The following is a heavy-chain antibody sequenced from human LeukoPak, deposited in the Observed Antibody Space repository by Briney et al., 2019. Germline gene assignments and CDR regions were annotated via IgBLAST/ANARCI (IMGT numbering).Heavy chain of an antibody. V-gene: IGHV3-48*01. J-gene: IGHJ4*02. CDR1: GFTFSSYI. D-gene: IGHD3-16*01. Sequence: GGSLRLSCAASGFTFSSYIMNWVRQAPGKGLELVSYISSSSSTIYYADSVKGRFTISRDNAKNSLYLQINSLRAEDTAVYYCARDPGGGLGESNWGQGTLVTVSS. CDR3: ARDPGGGLGESN. CDR2: ISSSSSTI.